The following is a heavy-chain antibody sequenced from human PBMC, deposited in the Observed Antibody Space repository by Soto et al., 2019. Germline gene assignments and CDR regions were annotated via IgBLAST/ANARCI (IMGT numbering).Heavy chain of an antibody. CDR3: ARSIVVVTALDY. Sequence: ASVKVSCKASGYTFTSYGISWMRQAPGQRLEWMGWINAGNGNTKYSQKFQGRVTITRDTSASTAYMELSSLRSEDTAVYYCARSIVVVTALDYWGQGTLVTVSS. V-gene: IGHV1-3*01. CDR1: GYTFTSYG. CDR2: INAGNGNT. D-gene: IGHD2-21*02. J-gene: IGHJ4*02.